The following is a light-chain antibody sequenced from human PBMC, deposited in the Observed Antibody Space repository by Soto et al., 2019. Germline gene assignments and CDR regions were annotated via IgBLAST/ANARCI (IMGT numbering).Light chain of an antibody. V-gene: IGKV3-11*01. CDR3: QQRSNWPPIT. CDR2: DAS. CDR1: QSVSNNY. Sequence: EIVMTQSPATLSVSPGKRATLSCRASQSVSNNYLAWYQQKPGQAPRLLIYDASNRATGIPARFSGSGSGTDFTLTISSLEPEDFAVYYCQQRSNWPPITFGQGTRLEI. J-gene: IGKJ5*01.